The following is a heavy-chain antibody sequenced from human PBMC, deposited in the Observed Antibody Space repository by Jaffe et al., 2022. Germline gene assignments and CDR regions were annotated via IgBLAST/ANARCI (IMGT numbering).Heavy chain of an antibody. Sequence: QVQLQESGPGLVKPSETLSLTCGVSGYSISDGYYWGWIRQPPGKGLEWIGSIYQSGRTYFNPSLKSRVIMAVDTSENQFSLRLSSVTAADTAVYYCARDGGICSSNRCYSPDAFDVWGQGTIVTVSS. J-gene: IGHJ3*01. CDR1: GYSISDGYY. D-gene: IGHD2-2*01. V-gene: IGHV4-38-2*02. CDR3: ARDGGICSSNRCYSPDAFDV. CDR2: IYQSGRT.